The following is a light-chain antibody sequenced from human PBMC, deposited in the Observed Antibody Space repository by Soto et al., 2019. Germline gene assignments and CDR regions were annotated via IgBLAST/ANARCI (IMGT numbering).Light chain of an antibody. Sequence: EIVLTQSPATLSLSPGERATLSCRASQSVSSHLAWYQQKPGQAPGLLIYDASNRATGIPARFSGSGSGTDFTLTISSLEPEDFAVYYCQQRSNWPPYTFGQGTKLDIK. CDR3: QQRSNWPPYT. CDR2: DAS. J-gene: IGKJ2*01. CDR1: QSVSSH. V-gene: IGKV3-11*01.